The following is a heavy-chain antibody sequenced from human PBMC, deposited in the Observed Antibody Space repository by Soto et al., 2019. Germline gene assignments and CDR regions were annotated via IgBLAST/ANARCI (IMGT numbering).Heavy chain of an antibody. V-gene: IGHV6-1*01. D-gene: IGHD1-7*01. J-gene: IGHJ5*02. Sequence: SQTLSLTCAVSGDSVSSTTAAWYWIRQSPSRGLEWLGRTYYRSKWYLDYAVSMRSRITISVDTSRNQFSLQLHSVTPDDTAVYFCARDSPPRLTATMRFDPWGQGTLVTV. CDR2: TYYRSKWYL. CDR3: ARDSPPRLTATMRFDP. CDR1: GDSVSSTTAA.